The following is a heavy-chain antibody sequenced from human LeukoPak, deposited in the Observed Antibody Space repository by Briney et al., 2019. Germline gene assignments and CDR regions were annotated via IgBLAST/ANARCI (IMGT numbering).Heavy chain of an antibody. CDR3: AREVAAAGTF. J-gene: IGHJ4*02. D-gene: IGHD6-13*01. CDR1: GFTFSDYY. CDR2: ISTSGSVK. Sequence: PGGSLRLSCAASGFTFSDYYMNWIRQAPGKGLEWLSYISTSGSVKYYADSVKGRFTISRDNARNSLYLQMNSLRAEDTAAYYCAREVAAAGTFWGQGTLVTVSS. V-gene: IGHV3-11*01.